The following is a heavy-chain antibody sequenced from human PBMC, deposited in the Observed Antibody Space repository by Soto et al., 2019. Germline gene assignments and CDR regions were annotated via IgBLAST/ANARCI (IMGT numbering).Heavy chain of an antibody. J-gene: IGHJ3*01. V-gene: IGHV3-7*04. CDR3: ARGDYHDISGPFSDAFDV. CDR2: IKPDGSEK. Sequence: EVQLVESGGGLVQPGGSLRLSCAASGFTFSTYWMSWVRQAPGKGLEWVANIKPDGSEKWYVDSVKGRFTISRDNAKNSFYLQMIRLRVEDTAMYYCARGDYHDISGPFSDAFDVWGQGTMVTVSS. CDR1: GFTFSTYW. D-gene: IGHD3-22*01.